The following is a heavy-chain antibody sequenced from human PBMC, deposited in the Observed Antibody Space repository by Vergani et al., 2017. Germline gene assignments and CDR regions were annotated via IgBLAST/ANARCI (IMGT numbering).Heavy chain of an antibody. CDR2: IYPGDSDT. Sequence: EVQLVQSGAEVKKPGESLKISCKGSGYSFTSYWIGWVRQLPGKGLEWMRIIYPGDSDTRYSPSFQGQVTISADKSISTAYLQWSSLKASDTAMYYCARHRGWGLVVVAATPWYYYYGMAVWGKGTTVTVSS. V-gene: IGHV5-51*01. D-gene: IGHD2-15*01. J-gene: IGHJ6*04. CDR3: ARHRGWGLVVVAATPWYYYYGMAV. CDR1: GYSFTSYW.